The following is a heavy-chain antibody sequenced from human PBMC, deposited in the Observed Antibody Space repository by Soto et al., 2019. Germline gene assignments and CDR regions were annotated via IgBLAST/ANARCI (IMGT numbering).Heavy chain of an antibody. V-gene: IGHV3-23*01. CDR2: VTGSGGST. CDR1: GFSFSTYT. J-gene: IGHJ4*02. D-gene: IGHD3-10*01. Sequence: GGSLRLSCAASGFSFSTYTMTWVRQAPGRGLEWVSTVTGSGGSTYYADSVKGRFTISRDNSKNTLFLQINSLRAEDTALYYCARDRFGTGYFDYWGQGTLVTVSS. CDR3: ARDRFGTGYFDY.